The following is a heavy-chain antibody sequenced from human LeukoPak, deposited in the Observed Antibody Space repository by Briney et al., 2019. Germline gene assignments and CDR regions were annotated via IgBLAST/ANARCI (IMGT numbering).Heavy chain of an antibody. CDR1: GSSFPSYW. CDR3: ARLYTTLTRSMWGRFDP. Sequence: TLGESLQISCQGSGSSFPSYWIGWVRQLPGKGLEWLGIIYPGDSTTRYSPSFQGQVTISADKSINTPYLQWSSLKASDTATYYCARLYTTLTRSMWGRFDPWGQGTLVTVYS. J-gene: IGHJ5*02. CDR2: IYPGDSTT. V-gene: IGHV5-51*01. D-gene: IGHD3-16*01.